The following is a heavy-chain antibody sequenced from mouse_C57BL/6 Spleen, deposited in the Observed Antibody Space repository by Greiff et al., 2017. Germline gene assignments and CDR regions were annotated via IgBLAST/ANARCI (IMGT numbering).Heavy chain of an antibody. Sequence: EVQLQESGPGLVKPSQSLSLTCSVTGYSITSGYYWNWIRQFPGNKLEWMGYISYDGSNNYNPSLKNRISITRDTSKNQFFLKLNSVTTEDTATYYCARGDYLAWFAYWGQGTLVTVSA. J-gene: IGHJ3*01. D-gene: IGHD2-13*01. CDR2: ISYDGSN. V-gene: IGHV3-6*01. CDR1: GYSITSGYY. CDR3: ARGDYLAWFAY.